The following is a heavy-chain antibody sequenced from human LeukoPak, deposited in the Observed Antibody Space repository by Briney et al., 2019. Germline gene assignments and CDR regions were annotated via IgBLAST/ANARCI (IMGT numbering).Heavy chain of an antibody. CDR3: VRNER. CDR1: GFTFSNYW. Sequence: TGGSLRLSCAASGFTFSNYWMNWVRQAPGKGLEWVANIKGDGSEKSYVDSVKGRFTISRDNTKNSLSLQMNSLRAEDTAVYHCVRNERWGQGTLVTVSS. CDR2: IKGDGSEK. V-gene: IGHV3-7*01. J-gene: IGHJ4*02.